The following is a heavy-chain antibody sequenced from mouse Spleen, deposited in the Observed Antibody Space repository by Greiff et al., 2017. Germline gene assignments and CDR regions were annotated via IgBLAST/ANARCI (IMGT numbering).Heavy chain of an antibody. J-gene: IGHJ3*01. D-gene: IGHD1-2*01. CDR1: GYTFTDYY. V-gene: IGHV1-26*01. CDR3: ARRRLITTATFAY. Sequence: VQLQQSGPELVKPGASLKIPCKTSGYTFTDYYMNWVKQSHGKSLEWIGDINPNNGGTSYNQKFKGKATLTVDKSSSTAYMELRSLTSEDSAVYYCARRRLITTATFAYWGQGTLVTVSA. CDR2: INPNNGGT.